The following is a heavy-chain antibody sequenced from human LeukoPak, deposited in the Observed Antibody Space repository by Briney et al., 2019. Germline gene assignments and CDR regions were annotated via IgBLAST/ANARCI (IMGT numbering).Heavy chain of an antibody. CDR3: AREYRSAWTSFDY. J-gene: IGHJ4*02. CDR1: GFTFSSYG. V-gene: IGHV3-30*03. Sequence: GGSLRLSCAASGFTFSSYGMHWVRQAPGKGLEWVAVISYDGSNKYYADSVKGRFTISRDNSESTLFMQMNSLRAEDTAVYYCAREYRSAWTSFDYWGQGALVTVSS. CDR2: ISYDGSNK. D-gene: IGHD6-19*01.